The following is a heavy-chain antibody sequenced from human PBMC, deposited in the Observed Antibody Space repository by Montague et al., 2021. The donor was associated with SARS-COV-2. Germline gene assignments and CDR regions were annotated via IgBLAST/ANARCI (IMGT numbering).Heavy chain of an antibody. D-gene: IGHD3-10*01. CDR1: SGSIISSFYY. Sequence: SETLSLTCSVSSGSIISSFYYWSCIRQPPGKELDWIGNIYYSGNTYSNPSLQSRGTISVDTSKNHLSLSLSSMTAADTAVYFCARGMIRGATTPFDYWGQGSQVTVSS. CDR3: ARGMIRGATTPFDY. V-gene: IGHV4-39*02. J-gene: IGHJ4*02. CDR2: IYYSGNT.